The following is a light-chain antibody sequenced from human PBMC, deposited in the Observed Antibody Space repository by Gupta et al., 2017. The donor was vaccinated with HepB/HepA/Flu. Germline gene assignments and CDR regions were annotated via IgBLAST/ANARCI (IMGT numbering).Light chain of an antibody. J-gene: IGLJ2*01. V-gene: IGLV2-23*02. CDR1: NSDIGSYDL. CDR2: EVN. CDR3: SSYAGNSLVI. Sequence: QSALTQPASVSASPGQAITIPCTGTNSDIGSYDLVSWYQQPPDKAHNLIIYEVNKRPSGISGRFSASKSGKVASLTISGLQAEDEAHYYGSSYAGNSLVIFGGGTKVTAL.